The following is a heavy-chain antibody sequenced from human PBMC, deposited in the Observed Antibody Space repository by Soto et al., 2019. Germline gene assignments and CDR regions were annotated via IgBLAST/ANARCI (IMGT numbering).Heavy chain of an antibody. CDR1: GGSISSSSYY. CDR3: ARHGYCSGGSCYPESYYYSYMDV. Sequence: PSETLSLTCTVSGGSISSSSYYWGWIRQPPGKGLEWIGSIYYSGSTYYNPSLKSRVTISVDTSKNQFSLKLSSVTAADTAVYYCARHGYCSGGSCYPESYYYSYMDVWGKGTTVPVS. J-gene: IGHJ6*03. V-gene: IGHV4-39*01. CDR2: IYYSGST. D-gene: IGHD2-15*01.